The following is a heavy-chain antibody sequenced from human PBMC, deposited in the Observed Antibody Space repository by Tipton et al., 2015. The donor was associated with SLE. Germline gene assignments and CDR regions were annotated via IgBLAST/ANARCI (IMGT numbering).Heavy chain of an antibody. V-gene: IGHV4-59*08. CDR3: AREGSSWYYFDY. CDR2: IYHSGSTNSGST. D-gene: IGHD6-13*01. Sequence: TLSLTCTVSGGSIRSYYWSWIRQTPEKGLEWIASIYHSGSTNSGSTKYNPSLESRVSTSLDTSKNQISLKLTSVTAADTAVYYCAREGSSWYYFDYWGQGTLVTVSS. CDR1: GGSIRSYY. J-gene: IGHJ4*02.